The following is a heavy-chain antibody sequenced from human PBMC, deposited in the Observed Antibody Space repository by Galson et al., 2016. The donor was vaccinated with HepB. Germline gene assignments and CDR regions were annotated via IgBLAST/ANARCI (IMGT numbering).Heavy chain of an antibody. CDR3: ARGQYTRVGIYYYSMDV. V-gene: IGHV3-48*02. CDR2: IVSGSDSI. Sequence: SLRLSCAASGFIFSRYSMNWVRQAPGKGLEWVSYIVSGSDSIYYADSVKGRFTISRDNGKNSLYLQIIGLRDEDTAVYYCARGQYTRVGIYYYSMDVWGQVTTVTVS. D-gene: IGHD2-21*01. CDR1: GFIFSRYS. J-gene: IGHJ6*02.